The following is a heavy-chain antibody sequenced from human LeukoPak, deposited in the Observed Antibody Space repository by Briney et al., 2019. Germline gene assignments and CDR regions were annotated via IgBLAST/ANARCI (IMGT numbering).Heavy chain of an antibody. CDR1: GYTFTSYG. CDR2: MSAYNDNT. CDR3: ARAHGGGYTGGFDY. D-gene: IGHD2-2*02. Sequence: GASVKVSCKASGYTFTSYGISWVRQAPGQGREWMGWMSAYNDNTNYAQKLQGRVTMTTDTSTSTAYMELRSLRSDDTAVYYCARAHGGGYTGGFDYWGQETLVTVSS. J-gene: IGHJ4*02. V-gene: IGHV1-18*01.